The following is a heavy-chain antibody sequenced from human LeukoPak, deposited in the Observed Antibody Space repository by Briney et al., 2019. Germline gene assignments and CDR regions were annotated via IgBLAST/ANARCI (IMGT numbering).Heavy chain of an antibody. J-gene: IGHJ4*02. Sequence: GGSLRLFCAASRFSFTTNWMHWVRQTPGKGLEWVAELNEDGTVKYYVDSVKGRFTISRDNAKNSLYLQMNRLRAEDTGVYFCANVPRSTVSYWGRGTLVTVSS. CDR3: ANVPRSTVSY. D-gene: IGHD1-14*01. V-gene: IGHV3-7*01. CDR2: LNEDGTVK. CDR1: RFSFTTNW.